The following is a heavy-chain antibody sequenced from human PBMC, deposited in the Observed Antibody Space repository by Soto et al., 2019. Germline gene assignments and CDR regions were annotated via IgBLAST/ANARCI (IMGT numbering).Heavy chain of an antibody. CDR1: GFTFSRFA. D-gene: IGHD2-21*01. CDR2: ISAESTHI. Sequence: AGSLRLSCAASGFTFSRFALTWVRQAPGKGLEWVSSISAESTHIYYADSVKRRFTISRDNAENSLYLHMNTLRADDTAVYYCARVASVISLDSWGQGTRVTVSS. CDR3: ARVASVISLDS. V-gene: IGHV3-21*01. J-gene: IGHJ4*02.